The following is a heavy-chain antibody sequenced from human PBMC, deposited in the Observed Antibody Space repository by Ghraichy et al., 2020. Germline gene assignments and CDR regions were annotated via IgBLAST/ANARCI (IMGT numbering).Heavy chain of an antibody. J-gene: IGHJ6*02. Sequence: SETLSLTCTVSGGSISSSSYYWGWIRQPPGKGLEWIGSIYYSGSTYYNPSLKSRVTISVDTSKNQFSLKLSSVTAADTAVYYCARGASSSWYQVSTCMDVWGQGTTVTVSS. CDR3: ARGASSSWYQVSTCMDV. V-gene: IGHV4-39*07. D-gene: IGHD6-13*01. CDR2: IYYSGST. CDR1: GGSISSSSYY.